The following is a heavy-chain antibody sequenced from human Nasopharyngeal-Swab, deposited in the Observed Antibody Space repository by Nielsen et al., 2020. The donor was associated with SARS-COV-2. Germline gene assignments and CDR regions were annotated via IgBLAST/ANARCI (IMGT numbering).Heavy chain of an antibody. CDR3: ARVGTIAAAGLDAFDI. Sequence: SETLSLTCTVSGGSISSYYWSWIRRPAGKGLEWIGRIYTSGSTNYNPSLKSRVTMSVDTSKNQSSLKLSSVTAADTAVYYCARVGTIAAAGLDAFDIWGQGTMVTVSS. D-gene: IGHD6-13*01. CDR1: GGSISSYY. J-gene: IGHJ3*02. V-gene: IGHV4-4*07. CDR2: IYTSGST.